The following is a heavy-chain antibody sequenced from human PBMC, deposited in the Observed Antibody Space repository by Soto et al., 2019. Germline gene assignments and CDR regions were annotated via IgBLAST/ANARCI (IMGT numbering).Heavy chain of an antibody. CDR3: ARDGRNGGYFDY. D-gene: IGHD2-8*01. Sequence: ASVKVSCKASGYTFTSYYMHWVRQAPGQGLEWMGIINPSGGSTSYAQKFQGRVTMTTDTSTSTAYMELRSLRSDDTAVYYCARDGRNGGYFDYWGQGTVVTVSS. J-gene: IGHJ4*02. CDR1: GYTFTSYY. V-gene: IGHV1-46*01. CDR2: INPSGGST.